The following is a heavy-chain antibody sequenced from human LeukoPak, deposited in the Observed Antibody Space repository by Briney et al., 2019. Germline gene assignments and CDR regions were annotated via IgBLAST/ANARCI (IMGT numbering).Heavy chain of an antibody. CDR1: GFTFSSYG. CDR3: AKAGGATLVFY. J-gene: IGHJ4*02. CDR2: ISYDGSNK. D-gene: IGHD3-16*01. V-gene: IGHV3-30*18. Sequence: GGSLRLSCAASGFTFSSYGMHWVRQAPGKGLEWVAVISYDGSNKYYADSVKGRFTISRDNSKNTLYLQMSSLRAEDTAVYYCAKAGGATLVFYWGQGTLVTVSS.